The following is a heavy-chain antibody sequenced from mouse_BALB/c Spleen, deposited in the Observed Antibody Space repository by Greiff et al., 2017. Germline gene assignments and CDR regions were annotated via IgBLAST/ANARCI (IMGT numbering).Heavy chain of an antibody. Sequence: QVQLQQSGAELAKPGASVKMSCKASGYTFTSYWMHWVKQRPGQGLEWIGYINPSTGYTEYNQKFKDKATLTADKSSSTAYMQLSSLTSEDSAVYYCARGGTTVVRAMDYWGQGTSVTVSS. J-gene: IGHJ4*01. CDR3: ARGGTTVVRAMDY. V-gene: IGHV1-7*01. D-gene: IGHD1-1*01. CDR2: INPSTGYT. CDR1: GYTFTSYW.